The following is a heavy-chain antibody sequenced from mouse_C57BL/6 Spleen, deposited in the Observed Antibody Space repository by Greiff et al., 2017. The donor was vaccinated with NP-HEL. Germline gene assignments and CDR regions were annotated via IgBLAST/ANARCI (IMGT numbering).Heavy chain of an antibody. CDR2: IYPGDGDT. Sequence: VKLVESGAELVKPGASVKISCKASGYAFSSYWMNWVKQRPGKGLEWIGQIYPGDGDTNYNGKFKGKATLTADKSSSTAYMQLSSLTSEDSAVYFCARGEPLYYDAMDYWGQGTSVTVSS. CDR1: GYAFSSYW. D-gene: IGHD6-1*01. V-gene: IGHV1-80*01. J-gene: IGHJ4*01. CDR3: ARGEPLYYDAMDY.